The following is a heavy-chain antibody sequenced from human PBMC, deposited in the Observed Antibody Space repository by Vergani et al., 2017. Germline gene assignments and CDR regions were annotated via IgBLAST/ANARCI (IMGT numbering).Heavy chain of an antibody. V-gene: IGHV1-69*01. J-gene: IGHJ6*02. CDR3: ARVGIAVAGTTPGGRMDV. CDR2: IIPIFGTA. CDR1: GGTFSSYA. D-gene: IGHD6-19*01. Sequence: QVQLVQSGAEVKKPGSSVKVSCKASGGTFSSYAISWVRQAPGQGLEWMGGIIPIFGTANYAQKFQGRVTITADESTSTAYTELSSLRSEDTAVYYCARVGIAVAGTTPGGRMDVWGQGTTVTVSS.